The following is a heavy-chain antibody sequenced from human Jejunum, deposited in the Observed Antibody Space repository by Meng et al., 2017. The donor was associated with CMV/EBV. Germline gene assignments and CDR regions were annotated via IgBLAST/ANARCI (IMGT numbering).Heavy chain of an antibody. CDR1: YD. Sequence: YDMHWVRQAPGKGLEWVAFTRFDGRHSYNAASVRGRFTSSRDNSKNTLYLQMNRLRAEDTAVYYCAKERRLGSTYYFDSSGYYFDSWGQGSLVTVSS. CDR2: TRFDGRHS. V-gene: IGHV3-30*02. D-gene: IGHD3-22*01. J-gene: IGHJ4*02. CDR3: AKERRLGSTYYFDSSGYYFDS.